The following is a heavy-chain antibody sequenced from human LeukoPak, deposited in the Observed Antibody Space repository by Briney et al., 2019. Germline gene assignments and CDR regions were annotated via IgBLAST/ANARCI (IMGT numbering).Heavy chain of an antibody. D-gene: IGHD3-10*01. V-gene: IGHV4-39*01. CDR1: GGSISSSSYY. Sequence: PSEXXSLTCTVSGGSISSSSYYWGWIRQPPGKGLEWIGSIYYSGSTYYNPSLKSRVTISVDTSKNQFSLKLSSVTAADTAVYYCARQYHGSGREFLPSDYWGQGTLVTVSS. CDR2: IYYSGST. J-gene: IGHJ4*02. CDR3: ARQYHGSGREFLPSDY.